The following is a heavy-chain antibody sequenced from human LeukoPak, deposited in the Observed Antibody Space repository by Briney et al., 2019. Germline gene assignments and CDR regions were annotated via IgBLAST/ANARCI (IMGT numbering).Heavy chain of an antibody. D-gene: IGHD2-15*01. CDR1: GFTVSSNY. Sequence: GGSLRLSCAASGFTVSSNYMSWVRQAPGKGLEWVSYISSSGSTIYYADSVKGRFTISRDNAKNSLYLQMNSLRAEDTAVYYCARDLGYCSGGSCSWGYYYYYGMDVWGQGTTVTVSS. J-gene: IGHJ6*02. CDR2: ISSSGSTI. CDR3: ARDLGYCSGGSCSWGYYYYYGMDV. V-gene: IGHV3-11*04.